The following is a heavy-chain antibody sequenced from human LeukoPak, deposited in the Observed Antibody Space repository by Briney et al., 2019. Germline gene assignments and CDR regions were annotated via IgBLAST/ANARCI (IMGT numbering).Heavy chain of an antibody. CDR2: ISWNSGSI. CDR3: AKDTARTYYYVSSGYYKGVSAFDI. CDR1: GFSFSYYG. Sequence: PGGSLRLSCAASGFSFSYYGMHWVRQAPGKGLEWVSGISWNSGSIGYADSVKGRFTISRDNAKNSLYLQMNSLRAEDTALYYCAKDTARTYYYVSSGYYKGVSAFDIWGQGTMVTVSS. V-gene: IGHV3-9*01. D-gene: IGHD3-22*01. J-gene: IGHJ3*02.